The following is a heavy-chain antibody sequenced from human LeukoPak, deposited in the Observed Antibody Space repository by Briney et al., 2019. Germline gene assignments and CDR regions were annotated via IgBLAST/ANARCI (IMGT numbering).Heavy chain of an antibody. Sequence: ASVTVSCTASGYTFTSYGISWVRQAPGQGLEWMGWISAYNGNTNYAQKLQGRVTMTTDTSTSTACMELRSLRSDDTAVYYCARLYDFWTNAAFDIWGQGTMVTVSS. D-gene: IGHD3-3*01. V-gene: IGHV1-18*01. CDR3: ARLYDFWTNAAFDI. CDR1: GYTFTSYG. J-gene: IGHJ3*02. CDR2: ISAYNGNT.